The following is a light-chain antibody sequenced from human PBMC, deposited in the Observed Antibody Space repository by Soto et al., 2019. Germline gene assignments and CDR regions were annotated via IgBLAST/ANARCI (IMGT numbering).Light chain of an antibody. V-gene: IGLV2-23*02. CDR1: SSDVGSYNL. CDR3: CSYAGSSTYYV. Sequence: QSVLTQPASVSGSPGQSITISCTGTSSDVGSYNLVSWYQQHPGKAPKLMIYEVSKRPSGVSNRFSGSKSGNTASLTISGLQAEDEADYYCCSYAGSSTYYVFGTGTKLHRP. CDR2: EVS. J-gene: IGLJ1*01.